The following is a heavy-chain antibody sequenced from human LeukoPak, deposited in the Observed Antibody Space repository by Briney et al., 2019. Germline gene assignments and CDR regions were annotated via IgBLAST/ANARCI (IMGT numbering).Heavy chain of an antibody. D-gene: IGHD5-18*01. CDR3: ARQVVGVMVRHFDL. CDR2: IYTSGST. V-gene: IGHV4-4*09. Sequence: ETLSLTCTVSGGSISSYYWSWVRQPPGKGLERIGYIYTSGSTNYNPSLKSRVTISVDTSKNQFSLKLSSVTAADTAVYYCARQVVGVMVRHFDLWGRGTLVTVSS. CDR1: GGSISSYY. J-gene: IGHJ2*01.